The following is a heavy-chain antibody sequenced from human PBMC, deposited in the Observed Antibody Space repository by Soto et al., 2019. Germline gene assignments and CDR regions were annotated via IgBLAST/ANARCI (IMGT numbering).Heavy chain of an antibody. J-gene: IGHJ5*02. CDR2: ISYDGSNK. CDR1: GFTFGNYG. V-gene: IGHV3-30*18. Sequence: QVQLVKSGGGVVQPGRSLRLSWAASGFTFGNYGMHWVRQAPGKGLEWVAVISYDGSNKYYADSVKGRFSISRDNSKNTLYLQMNSLRAEDTAVYYCAKGDWFDPWGQGTLVTVSS. CDR3: AKGDWFDP.